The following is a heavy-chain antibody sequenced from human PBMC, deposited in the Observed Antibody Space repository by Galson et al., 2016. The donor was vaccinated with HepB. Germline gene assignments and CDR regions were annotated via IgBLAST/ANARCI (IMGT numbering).Heavy chain of an antibody. D-gene: IGHD3-10*01. V-gene: IGHV1-18*01. CDR3: ARDAGYSGSGSYYNARLDP. CDR2: ISAYNAKT. CDR1: GYSFTSYG. Sequence: SVKVSCKASGYSFTSYGISWVRQAPGQGLEWMGWISAYNAKTNYAQKVQGRVTMTTDTSTSTGYMELRSLRSDDTAVYYCARDAGYSGSGSYYNARLDPWGQGTLVTVSS. J-gene: IGHJ5*02.